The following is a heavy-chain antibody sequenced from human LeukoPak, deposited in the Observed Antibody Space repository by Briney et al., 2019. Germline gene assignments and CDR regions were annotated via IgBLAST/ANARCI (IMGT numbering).Heavy chain of an antibody. D-gene: IGHD5-18*01. J-gene: IGHJ6*02. V-gene: IGHV3-49*04. CDR1: EFTFGDHA. Sequence: GGSLRLSCTGSEFTFGDHAMSWVRQAPGKGLEWVGFIRSKAYRGTTEYAASVKGRFSISRDDSASIAYLQMNSLKTGDTAVYYCARGPIQLWIHNAMDVWGQGTTVTVSS. CDR3: ARGPIQLWIHNAMDV. CDR2: IRSKAYRGTT.